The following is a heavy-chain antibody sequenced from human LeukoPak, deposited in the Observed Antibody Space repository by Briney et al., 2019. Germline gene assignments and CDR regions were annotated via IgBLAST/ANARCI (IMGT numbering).Heavy chain of an antibody. V-gene: IGHV3-49*03. CDR2: IRSKAYGGTT. Sequence: RSLRLSCTASGFTFGDYAMSWFRQAPGKGLEWVGFIRSKAYGGTTEYAASVKGRFTISRDDSKSIAYLQMNSLKTEDTAVYYCTRVSYNWNYGSFDYWGQGTLVTVSS. D-gene: IGHD1-7*01. CDR1: GFTFGDYA. J-gene: IGHJ4*02. CDR3: TRVSYNWNYGSFDY.